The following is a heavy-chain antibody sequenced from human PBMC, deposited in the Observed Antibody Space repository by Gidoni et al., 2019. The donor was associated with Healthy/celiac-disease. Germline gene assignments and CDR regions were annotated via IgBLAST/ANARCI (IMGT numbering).Heavy chain of an antibody. Sequence: EVQLVESGGGLVQPGGSLRLSCAASGFTVSSNYMSWVRQAPGKGLEWVSVIYSGGSTYYADSVKGRFTISRDNSKNTLYLQMNSLRAEDTAVYYCARQSPNYYYYGMDVWGQGTTVTVSS. CDR2: IYSGGST. CDR3: ARQSPNYYYYGMDV. J-gene: IGHJ6*02. V-gene: IGHV3-66*04. CDR1: GFTVSSNY.